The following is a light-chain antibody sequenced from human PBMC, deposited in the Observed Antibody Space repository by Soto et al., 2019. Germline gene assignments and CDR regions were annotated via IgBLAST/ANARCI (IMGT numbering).Light chain of an antibody. Sequence: DIPMTQSPSSLSASVGDRVTITCRASQGISNYLAWYQQKPGKVPKLLIYAASTLQSGVPFRFSGSGSGTDFTLTISSLQPEDVATYYCQKYNSAPLLTFGGGTKVEIK. CDR1: QGISNY. V-gene: IGKV1-27*01. J-gene: IGKJ4*01. CDR3: QKYNSAPLLT. CDR2: AAS.